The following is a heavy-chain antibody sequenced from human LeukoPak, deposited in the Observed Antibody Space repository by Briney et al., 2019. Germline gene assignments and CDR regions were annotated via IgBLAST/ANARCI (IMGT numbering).Heavy chain of an antibody. J-gene: IGHJ3*02. V-gene: IGHV1-69*13. Sequence: ATVKVSCKASGGTFSSYAISWVRQAPGQGLEWMGGIIPIFGTANYAQKVQGRVTITADESTSTAYMELSSLRSEDTAVYYCAAQGGPLSSIAMARHDAFDIWGQGTMVTVSS. D-gene: IGHD5-18*01. CDR2: IIPIFGTA. CDR1: GGTFSSYA. CDR3: AAQGGPLSSIAMARHDAFDI.